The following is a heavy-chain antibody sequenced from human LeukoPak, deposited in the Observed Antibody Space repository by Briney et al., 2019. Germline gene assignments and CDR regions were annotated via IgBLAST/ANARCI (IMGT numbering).Heavy chain of an antibody. V-gene: IGHV4-59*01. J-gene: IGHJ4*02. CDR1: GGSISSYY. D-gene: IGHD6-19*01. CDR2: IYYSGST. CDR3: ARSGDSSGWYPRRSLDY. Sequence: SETLSLTCTVSGGSISSYYWSWIRQPPGKGLEWIGYIYYSGSTNYNPSLKSRVTTSVGTSKNQFSLKLSSVTAADTAVYYCARSGDSSGWYPRRSLDYWGQGTLVTVSS.